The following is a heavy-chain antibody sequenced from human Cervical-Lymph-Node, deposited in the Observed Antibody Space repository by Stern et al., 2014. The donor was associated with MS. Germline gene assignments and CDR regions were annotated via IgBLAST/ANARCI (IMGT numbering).Heavy chain of an antibody. D-gene: IGHD4-11*01. CDR1: GYTFTSYY. CDR3: ARHPLTTVTLGYYYGMDV. J-gene: IGHJ6*02. Sequence: VQLVESGAEVKKPGASVKVSCKASGYTFTSYYMHWVRQAPGQGLEWMGIINPSGGSTSYAQKFQGRVTMTRDTSTSTVYMELSSLRSEDTAVYYCARHPLTTVTLGYYYGMDVWGQGTTVTVSS. CDR2: INPSGGST. V-gene: IGHV1-46*01.